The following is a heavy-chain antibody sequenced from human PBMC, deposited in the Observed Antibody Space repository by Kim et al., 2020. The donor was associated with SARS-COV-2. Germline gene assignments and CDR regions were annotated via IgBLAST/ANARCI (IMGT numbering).Heavy chain of an antibody. D-gene: IGHD6-6*01. CDR2: IYTSGST. Sequence: SETLSLTCTVSGGSISSYYWSWIRQPAGKGLEWIGRIYTSGSTNYNPSLKSRVTMSVDTSKNQFSLKLSSVTAADTAVYYCARDGPNSSSSEGGIYYYYGMDVWGQGTTVTVSS. J-gene: IGHJ6*02. V-gene: IGHV4-4*07. CDR3: ARDGPNSSSSEGGIYYYYGMDV. CDR1: GGSISSYY.